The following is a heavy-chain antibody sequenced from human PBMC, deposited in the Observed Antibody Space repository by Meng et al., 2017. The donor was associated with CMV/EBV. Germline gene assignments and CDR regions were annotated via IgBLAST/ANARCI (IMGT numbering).Heavy chain of an antibody. CDR2: IYYSGST. J-gene: IGHJ6*02. CDR1: GGPISSYY. D-gene: IGHD2-2*01. Sequence: SEPLSLTCTVPGGPISSYYWSWIRQPPGKGLEWIGYIYYSGSTNYNPSLKSRVTISVDTSKNQSSLKLSFVTAADTAVYYCARVSVVVPAAIGNGRMDVWGQGTTVTVSS. V-gene: IGHV4-59*01. CDR3: ARVSVVVPAAIGNGRMDV.